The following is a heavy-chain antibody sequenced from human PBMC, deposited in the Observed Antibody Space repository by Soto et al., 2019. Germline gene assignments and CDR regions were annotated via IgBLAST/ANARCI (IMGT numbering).Heavy chain of an antibody. D-gene: IGHD3-10*01. V-gene: IGHV1-8*01. J-gene: IGHJ3*02. CDR1: GYTFTSYD. Sequence: ASVKVSCKASGYTFTSYDINWVRQATGQGLEWMGWMNPNSGNTGYAQKFQGRVTMTRNTSMGTAYMELSSLRSEDTAVYYCARGRWYGSGIAFDIWGQGTMVTVSS. CDR3: ARGRWYGSGIAFDI. CDR2: MNPNSGNT.